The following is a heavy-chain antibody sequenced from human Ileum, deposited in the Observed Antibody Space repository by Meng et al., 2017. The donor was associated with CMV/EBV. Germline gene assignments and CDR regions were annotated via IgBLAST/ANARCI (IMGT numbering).Heavy chain of an antibody. D-gene: IGHD3-22*01. Sequence: YTFSSYGLSWVRQAPGQGLEWMGWISTYKGNTNYAQKLQGRVTMTTDTSTSTVYMELRSLRSDDTAVYYCARDFYESSGYSDDCFDPWGQGTLVTVSS. CDR1: YTFSSYG. V-gene: IGHV1-18*01. CDR3: ARDFYESSGYSDDCFDP. J-gene: IGHJ5*02. CDR2: ISTYKGNT.